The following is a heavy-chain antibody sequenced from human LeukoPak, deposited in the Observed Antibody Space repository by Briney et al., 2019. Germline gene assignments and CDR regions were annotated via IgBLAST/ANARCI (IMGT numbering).Heavy chain of an antibody. CDR1: GFTFGSFA. CDR3: AKGTTGTPFDY. V-gene: IGHV3-30*18. CDR2: ISHDGSNR. D-gene: IGHD1-1*01. Sequence: GGSLRLSCTASGFTFGSFAMHWVRQAPGKGLEWVAVISHDGSNRNYADSVNGRFTISRDKSKNTLFLQMNSLRPEDTAVYYCAKGTTGTPFDYWGQGTLVVVSS. J-gene: IGHJ4*02.